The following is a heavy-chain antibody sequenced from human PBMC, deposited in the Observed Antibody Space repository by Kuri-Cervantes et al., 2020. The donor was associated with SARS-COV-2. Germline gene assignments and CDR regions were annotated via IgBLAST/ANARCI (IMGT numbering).Heavy chain of an antibody. V-gene: IGHV4-61*02. J-gene: IGHJ4*02. CDR3: ASGGSSGYFNY. D-gene: IGHD3-22*01. CDR1: GGSISSGSYY. CDR2: IYTSGST. Sequence: SCTVSGGSISSGSYYWSWIRQPAGKGLEWIGRIYTSGSTNYIPSLKSRVTISVDTSKNQFSLKLSSVTAADTAVYYCASGGSSGYFNYWGQGTLVTVSS.